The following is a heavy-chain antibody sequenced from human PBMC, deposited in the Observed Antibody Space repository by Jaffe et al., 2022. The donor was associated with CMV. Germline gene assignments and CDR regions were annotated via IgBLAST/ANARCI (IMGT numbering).Heavy chain of an antibody. Sequence: QLQLQESGPGLVKPSETLSLTCTVSGGSISSSSYYWGWIRQPPGKGLEWIGSIYYSGSTYYNPSLKSRVTISVDTSKNQFSLKLSSVTAADTAVYYCARGPDSSGYDMEILGTPTPAGDAFDIWGQGTMVTVSS. J-gene: IGHJ3*02. CDR2: IYYSGST. V-gene: IGHV4-39*01. CDR3: ARGPDSSGYDMEILGTPTPAGDAFDI. D-gene: IGHD3-22*01. CDR1: GGSISSSSYY.